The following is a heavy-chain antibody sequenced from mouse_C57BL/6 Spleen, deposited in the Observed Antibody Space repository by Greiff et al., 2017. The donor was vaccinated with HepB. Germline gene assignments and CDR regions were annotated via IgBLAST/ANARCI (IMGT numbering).Heavy chain of an antibody. D-gene: IGHD1-1*01. J-gene: IGHJ2*01. CDR3: AISYGSSYYYFDY. V-gene: IGHV1-74*01. CDR1: GYTFTSYW. Sequence: VKLMESGAELVKPGASVKVSCKASGYTFTSYWMHWVKQRPGQGLEWIGRIHPSDSDTNYNQKFKGKATLTVDKSSSTAYMQLSSLTSEDSAVYYCAISYGSSYYYFDYWGQGTTLTVSS. CDR2: IHPSDSDT.